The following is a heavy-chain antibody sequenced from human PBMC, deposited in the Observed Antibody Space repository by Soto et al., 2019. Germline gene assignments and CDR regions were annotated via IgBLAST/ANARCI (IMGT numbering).Heavy chain of an antibody. CDR2: IYYSGST. Sequence: SETLCLTCTLSAGSVSSYYWSWIRQSPGKGLEWIGYIYYSGSTKYKPSLKSRVTISVDTSKNQFSLRVSSATAADTAVYYCARHSNRNYGLYYFDYWGLGALVTVSS. V-gene: IGHV4-59*08. CDR1: AGSVSSYY. J-gene: IGHJ4*02. CDR3: ARHSNRNYGLYYFDY. D-gene: IGHD4-4*01.